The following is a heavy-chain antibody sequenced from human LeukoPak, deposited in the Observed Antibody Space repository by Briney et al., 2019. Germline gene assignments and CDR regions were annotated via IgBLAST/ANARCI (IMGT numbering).Heavy chain of an antibody. V-gene: IGHV3-23*01. CDR2: ISGSGGST. Sequence: GGSLRLSCAASGFTFSSYWMHGVRQAPGKGLEWVSAISGSGGSTYYADSVKGRFTISRDNSKNTLYLQMNSLRAEDTAVYYCAKGTAAMVDWFDPWGQGTLVTVSS. J-gene: IGHJ5*02. D-gene: IGHD2-2*01. CDR3: AKGTAAMVDWFDP. CDR1: GFTFSSYW.